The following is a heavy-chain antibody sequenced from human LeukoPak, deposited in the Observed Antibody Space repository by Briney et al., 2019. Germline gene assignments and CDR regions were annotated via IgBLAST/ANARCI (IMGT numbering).Heavy chain of an antibody. Sequence: GGSLRLSCAASGFIFSSYGMHWVRQAPDKGLEWVAFIRYDGSRKYYADSVKGRFTISRDDAKNSLYLQMNSLRGDDTAVYYCAGERGGYGFYWGQGTLVTVSS. CDR2: IRYDGSRK. J-gene: IGHJ4*02. CDR1: GFIFSSYG. D-gene: IGHD5-12*01. CDR3: AGERGGYGFY. V-gene: IGHV3-30*02.